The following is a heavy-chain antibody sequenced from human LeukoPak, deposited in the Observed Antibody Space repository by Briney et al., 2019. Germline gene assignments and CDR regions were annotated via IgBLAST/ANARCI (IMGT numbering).Heavy chain of an antibody. D-gene: IGHD3-22*01. CDR3: ARAAVPEDSSGYYYDY. Sequence: GGSLRLSCAASGFTFSTYAMSWVRQAPGKGLEWVSSISGSGGSTYYADSVKGRFTVSRENAKNSLYLQMNSLRAGDTAVYYCARAAVPEDSSGYYYDYWGQGTLVTVSS. J-gene: IGHJ4*02. CDR1: GFTFSTYA. V-gene: IGHV3-23*01. CDR2: ISGSGGST.